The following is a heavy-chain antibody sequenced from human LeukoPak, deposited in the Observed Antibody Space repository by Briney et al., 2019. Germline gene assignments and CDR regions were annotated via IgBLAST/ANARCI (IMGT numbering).Heavy chain of an antibody. J-gene: IGHJ4*02. CDR2: IYNSGST. Sequence: SETLSLTCTVPGGSFSSYYWSCIRHPPEKELEWIGYIYNSGSTNYNPSLKNRVTISVDTSKSQFSLKLSSVTAADTAVYYCARAGSGYSFDSWGQGNLVTVSS. CDR1: GGSFSSYY. CDR3: ARAGSGYSFDS. D-gene: IGHD3-3*01. V-gene: IGHV4-59*01.